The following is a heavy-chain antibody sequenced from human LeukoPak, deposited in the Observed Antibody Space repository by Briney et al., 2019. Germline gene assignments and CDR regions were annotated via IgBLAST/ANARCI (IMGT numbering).Heavy chain of an antibody. J-gene: IGHJ4*02. CDR2: IYSGGST. CDR3: ARERVENQQLVGGNY. V-gene: IGHV3-66*01. CDR1: GLTVSSNY. Sequence: GGSLRLSCAASGLTVSSNYMSWVRQAPGKGLEWVSVIYSGGSTYYADSVKGRFTISRDNSKNTLYLQMSSLRAEDTAVYYCARERVENQQLVGGNYWGQGTLVTVSS. D-gene: IGHD6-6*01.